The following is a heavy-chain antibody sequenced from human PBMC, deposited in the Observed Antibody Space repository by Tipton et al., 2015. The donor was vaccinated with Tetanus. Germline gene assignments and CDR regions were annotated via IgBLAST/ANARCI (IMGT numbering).Heavy chain of an antibody. J-gene: IGHJ6*02. D-gene: IGHD3-3*01. CDR2: ISGTGNIV. CDR3: AKGLGFYGMDV. CDR1: GFSFSTYT. V-gene: IGHV3-21*04. Sequence: SLRLSCAASGFSFSTYTLNWVRQTPGKGLEWVSSISGTGNIVKDADSVKGRFTISRDNAKNSLYLQMNSLRAEDTALYYCAKGLGFYGMDVWGQGTTVTVSS.